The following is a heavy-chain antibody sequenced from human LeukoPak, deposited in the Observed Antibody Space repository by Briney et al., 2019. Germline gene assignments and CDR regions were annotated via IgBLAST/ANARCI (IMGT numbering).Heavy chain of an antibody. Sequence: GGSLRLSCAASEFTFTTYGMHWVRQAPGKGLEWVAFIYYDGSNIYYADYVKGRFTISRDIPKNTLYLQMDSLRAGDTAIYYCARDWKTNSFDYWGQGTLVTVSS. CDR1: EFTFTTYG. J-gene: IGHJ4*02. V-gene: IGHV3-33*01. CDR3: ARDWKTNSFDY. D-gene: IGHD1-1*01. CDR2: IYYDGSNI.